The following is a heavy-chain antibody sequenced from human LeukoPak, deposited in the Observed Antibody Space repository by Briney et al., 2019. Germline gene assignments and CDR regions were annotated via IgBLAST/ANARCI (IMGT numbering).Heavy chain of an antibody. J-gene: IGHJ5*02. V-gene: IGHV4-34*01. CDR3: ARGQIDSLFTGYTNWFDP. CDR2: INHSGST. CDR1: GGSFSGYY. D-gene: IGHD3-9*01. Sequence: SETLSLTCAVYGGSFSGYYWSWIRQPPGKGLEWIGEINHSGSTNYNPSLKSRVTISVDTSKNQFSLKLSSVTAAVTAVYYCARGQIDSLFTGYTNWFDPWGQGTLVTVSS.